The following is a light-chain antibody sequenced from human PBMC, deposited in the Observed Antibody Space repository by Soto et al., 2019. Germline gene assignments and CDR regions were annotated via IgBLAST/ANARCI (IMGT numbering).Light chain of an antibody. CDR2: DVS. V-gene: IGLV2-14*01. CDR3: SSYTSGYTLV. J-gene: IGLJ2*01. CDR1: SSDVGGYNY. Sequence: QSALTQPASVSGSPGQSITISCTGTSSDVGGYNYVSWYQQHPGKAPKLMIYDVSNRPSGVSNRFSGSKSGNTASLTISGLQAEDEADYYCSSYTSGYTLVFGGGTQLTVL.